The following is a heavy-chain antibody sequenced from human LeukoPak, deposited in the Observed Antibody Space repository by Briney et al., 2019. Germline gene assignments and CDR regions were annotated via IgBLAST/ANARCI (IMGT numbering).Heavy chain of an antibody. J-gene: IGHJ4*02. CDR2: ISSSSSYI. V-gene: IGHV3-21*01. D-gene: IGHD3-9*01. Sequence: GGSLRLSCAASGFTFSSYGMSWVRQAPGKGLEWVSSISSSSSYIYYADSVKGRFTISRDNAKNSLYLQMNSLRAEDTAVYYCARGQLRYFDWLFDNWGQGTLVTVSS. CDR3: ARGQLRYFDWLFDN. CDR1: GFTFSSYG.